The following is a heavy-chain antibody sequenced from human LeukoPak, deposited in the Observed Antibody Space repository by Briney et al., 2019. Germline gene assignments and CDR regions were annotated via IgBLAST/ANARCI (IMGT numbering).Heavy chain of an antibody. CDR2: IKQDGSEK. D-gene: IGHD6-19*01. CDR3: ARLRSSGWYSMVYFQH. CDR1: GFTVSSNY. V-gene: IGHV3-7*01. Sequence: GGSLRLSCAASGFTVSSNYMSWVRQAPGKGLEWVANIKQDGSEKYYVDSVKGRFTISRDNAKNSLYLQMNSLRAEDTAVYYCARLRSSGWYSMVYFQHWGQGTLVTVSS. J-gene: IGHJ1*01.